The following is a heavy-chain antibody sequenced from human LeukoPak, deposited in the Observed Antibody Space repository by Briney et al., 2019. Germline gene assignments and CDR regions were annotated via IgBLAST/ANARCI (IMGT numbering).Heavy chain of an antibody. V-gene: IGHV4-59*08. J-gene: IGHJ5*02. Sequence: PSETLSLTCTVSGGSISSYYWSWIRQPPGKGLEWIGYIYYSGSTNYNPSLKSRVTIAVDTSKNQFSLKLSTVTAADTAVYYCARHRLHYYDSSGYYLNWFDPWGQGTLVTVSS. D-gene: IGHD3-22*01. CDR1: GGSISSYY. CDR3: ARHRLHYYDSSGYYLNWFDP. CDR2: IYYSGST.